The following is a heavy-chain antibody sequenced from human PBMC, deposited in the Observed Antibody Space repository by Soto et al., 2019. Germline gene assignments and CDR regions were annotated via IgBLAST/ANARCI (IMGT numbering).Heavy chain of an antibody. J-gene: IGHJ3*01. CDR2: LSPISGSP. CDR3: ARIGVGSRR. D-gene: IGHD1-26*01. V-gene: IGHV1-69*18. CDR1: GDTFSHYV. Sequence: VQMVQSGAEVKEPGSSVKVSCTNSGDTFSHYVMSWVRQAPGQGLEWMGSLSPISGSPNYAERFESRLTISADAGTIIMYMELRSLKDDDTADYYCARIGVGSRRWCQGTMATVSS.